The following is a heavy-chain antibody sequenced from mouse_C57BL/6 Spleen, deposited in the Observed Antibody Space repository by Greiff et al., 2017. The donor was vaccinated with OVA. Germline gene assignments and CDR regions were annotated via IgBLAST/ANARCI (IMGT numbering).Heavy chain of an antibody. CDR1: GYSFTSYY. CDR3: ARDWDAGAWFAY. D-gene: IGHD4-1*01. CDR2: IYPGSGNT. Sequence: QVQLQQSGSELVKPGASVKISCKASGYSFTSYYIHWVKQRPGQGLEWIGWIYPGSGNTKYNEKFKGKATLTADTSSSTAYMQLSSLTSEDSAVYYCARDWDAGAWFAYWGQGTLVTVSA. V-gene: IGHV1-66*01. J-gene: IGHJ3*01.